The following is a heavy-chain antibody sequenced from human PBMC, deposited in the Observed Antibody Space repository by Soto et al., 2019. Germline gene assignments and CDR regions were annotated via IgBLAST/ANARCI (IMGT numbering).Heavy chain of an antibody. CDR3: AKDKDSGSYYEFYYYGMDV. J-gene: IGHJ6*02. CDR1: GFTFSSYG. V-gene: IGHV3-30*18. D-gene: IGHD1-26*01. Sequence: GGSLRLSCTDSGFTFSSYGMHWVRQAPGKGQEWEAVISYDGSNKYYADSVKGRFTISRDNSKNTLYLQMNSLRAEDTAVYYCAKDKDSGSYYEFYYYGMDVWGQGTTVTVSS. CDR2: ISYDGSNK.